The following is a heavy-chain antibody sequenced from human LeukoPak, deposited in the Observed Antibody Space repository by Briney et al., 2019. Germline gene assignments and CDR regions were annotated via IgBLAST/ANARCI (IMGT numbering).Heavy chain of an antibody. CDR3: AREESSSWYLDY. Sequence: SETLSLTCTVSGGSISSGDYYWSWIRQPPGKGLEWIGYIYYSGSTYYNPSLKSRVTISVDTSKNQFSLKLSSVTAADTAVYYCAREESSSWYLDYWGQGTLATVSS. J-gene: IGHJ4*02. CDR2: IYYSGST. CDR1: GGSISSGDYY. V-gene: IGHV4-30-4*01. D-gene: IGHD6-13*01.